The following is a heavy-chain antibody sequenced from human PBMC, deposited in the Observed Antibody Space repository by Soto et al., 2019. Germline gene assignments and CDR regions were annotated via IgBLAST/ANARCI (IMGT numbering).Heavy chain of an antibody. J-gene: IGHJ4*02. CDR2: INHSGST. Sequence: SETLSLTCAVYGGSFSGYDWSWIRQPPGKGLEWIGEINHSGSTNYKPSLKSRVTISVDTSKNQFSLKLSSVTAADTAVYYCESRSSHFDYWGQGTLVT. V-gene: IGHV4-34*01. CDR3: ESRSSHFDY. D-gene: IGHD2-2*01. CDR1: GGSFSGYD.